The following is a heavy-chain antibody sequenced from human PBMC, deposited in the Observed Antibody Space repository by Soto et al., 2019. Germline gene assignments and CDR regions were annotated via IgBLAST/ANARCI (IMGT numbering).Heavy chain of an antibody. CDR2: IIPIFGTA. D-gene: IGHD5-18*01. V-gene: IGHV1-69*06. CDR1: GGTFSSYA. CDR3: ARTTSWTAMATDY. J-gene: IGHJ4*02. Sequence: ASVKVSCKASGGTFSSYAISWVRQAPGQGLEWMGGIIPIFGTANYAQKFQGRVTITADKSTSTAYMELRSLRSDDTAVYYCARTTSWTAMATDYWGQGTLVTVSS.